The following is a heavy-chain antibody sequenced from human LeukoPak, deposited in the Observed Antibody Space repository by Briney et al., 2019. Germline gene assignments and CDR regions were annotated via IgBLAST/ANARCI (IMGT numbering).Heavy chain of an antibody. CDR2: INHSGST. J-gene: IGHJ5*02. V-gene: IGHV4-34*01. D-gene: IGHD5-12*01. CDR1: GGSFSGYY. CDR3: ARRYSGYDSNWFDP. Sequence: SETLPLTCAVYGGSFSGYYWSWIRQPPGKGLEWIGEINHSGSTNYNPSLKSRVTISVDTSKNQFSLKLSSVTAADTAVYYCARRYSGYDSNWFDPWGQGTLVTVSS.